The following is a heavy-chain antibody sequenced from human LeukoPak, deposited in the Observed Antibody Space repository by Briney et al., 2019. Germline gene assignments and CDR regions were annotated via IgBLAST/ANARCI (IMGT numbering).Heavy chain of an antibody. CDR3: ARATGYDGPAVFDY. CDR2: IIPIFGTA. J-gene: IGHJ4*02. D-gene: IGHD5-12*01. CDR1: GGTFSSYA. V-gene: IGHV1-69*13. Sequence: ASVKVSCKASGGTFSSYAISLVRQAPGQGLEWMGGIIPIFGTANYAQKFQGRVTITADESTSTAYMELSSLRSEDTAVYYCARATGYDGPAVFDYWGQGTLVTVSS.